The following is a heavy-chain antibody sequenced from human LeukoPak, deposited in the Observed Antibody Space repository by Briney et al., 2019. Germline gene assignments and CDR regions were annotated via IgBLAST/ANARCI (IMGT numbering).Heavy chain of an antibody. CDR3: ARWFRGGSYYWFDP. CDR1: GGTFSSYA. J-gene: IGHJ5*02. V-gene: IGHV1-69*13. D-gene: IGHD2-15*01. CDR2: IIPIFGTA. Sequence: VASVKVSCKASGGTFSSYAISWVRQAPGQGLEWMGGIIPIFGTANYAQKFQGRVTITADESTSTAYMELSSLRSEDTAVYYCARWFRGGSYYWFDPWGQGTLVTVSS.